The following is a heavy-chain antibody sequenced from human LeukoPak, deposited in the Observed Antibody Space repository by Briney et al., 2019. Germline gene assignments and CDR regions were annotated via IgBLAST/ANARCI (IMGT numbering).Heavy chain of an antibody. CDR3: IKGESSWYLAQGFGGVPGYMDV. V-gene: IGHV1-2*02. CDR1: GYTFTGYY. Sequence: ASVKVSCKSSGYTFTGYYMHWVRQAPGQGLEWMGWINPNSDGTNYAQKFQGRVTMTRDTSISTAYMELSRLRSDDTAVYYCIKGESSWYLAQGFGGVPGYMDVWGKGTTVTVSS. CDR2: INPNSDGT. D-gene: IGHD6-13*01. J-gene: IGHJ6*03.